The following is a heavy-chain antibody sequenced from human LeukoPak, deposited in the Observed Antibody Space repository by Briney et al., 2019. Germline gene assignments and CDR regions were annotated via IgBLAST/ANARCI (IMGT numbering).Heavy chain of an antibody. Sequence: GGSLRLSRAASGFTFSSYWKSWVRQAPGKGLEGVANIKQDGSEKYYVDSVKGRFTISRDNAKNSLYLQMNSLRAEDTAVYYCARDFEDSDYYYYYMDVWGKGTTVTVSS. J-gene: IGHJ6*03. CDR2: IKQDGSEK. CDR3: ARDFEDSDYYYYYMDV. CDR1: GFTFSSYW. V-gene: IGHV3-7*01. D-gene: IGHD2-15*01.